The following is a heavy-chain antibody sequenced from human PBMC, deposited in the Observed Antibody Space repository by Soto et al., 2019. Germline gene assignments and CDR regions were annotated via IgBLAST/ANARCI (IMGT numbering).Heavy chain of an antibody. CDR2: ISGSGDTR. V-gene: IGHV3-23*01. D-gene: IGHD3-10*01. CDR3: TTGLMVRGLHSYAMAL. CDR1: GIILSNYA. Sequence: EEQLLESGGGLVQPGGSLRLSCAASGIILSNYAMSWVRQAPGKGLEWVSVISGSGDTRYYADSVKGRFTCSRDKSKTTLDLHMNSLTVEATAAYYCTTGLMVRGLHSYAMALWGQGTTVTVS. J-gene: IGHJ6*02.